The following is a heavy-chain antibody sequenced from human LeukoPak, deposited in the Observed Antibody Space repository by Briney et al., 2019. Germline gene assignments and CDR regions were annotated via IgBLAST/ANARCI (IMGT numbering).Heavy chain of an antibody. V-gene: IGHV4-34*01. D-gene: IGHD3-10*01. CDR2: INHSGRT. CDR3: ARGIKGISTYYYGSGSYYNPKYYYYYYMDV. CDR1: GGSINNYY. J-gene: IGHJ6*03. Sequence: SETLSLTCSVSGGSINNYYWSWIRQPPGKGLEWIGEINHSGRTNYNPSLKSRVTISVDTSKNQFSLKLSSVTAADTAVYYCARGIKGISTYYYGSGSYYNPKYYYYYYMDVWGKGTTVTVSS.